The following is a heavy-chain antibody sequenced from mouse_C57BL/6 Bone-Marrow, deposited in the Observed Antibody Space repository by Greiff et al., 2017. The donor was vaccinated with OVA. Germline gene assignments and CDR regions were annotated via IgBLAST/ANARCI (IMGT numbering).Heavy chain of an antibody. V-gene: IGHV5-4*03. CDR3: ARVYDYDGAY. Sequence: DVKLVESGGGLVKPGGSLKLSCAASGFTFSSYAMSWVRQTPEKRLEWVATISDGGSYTYYPDNVKGRFTISRDNAKNNLYLQMSHLKSEDTAMYYCARVYDYDGAYWGQGTLVTVSA. CDR1: GFTFSSYA. CDR2: ISDGGSYT. J-gene: IGHJ3*01. D-gene: IGHD2-4*01.